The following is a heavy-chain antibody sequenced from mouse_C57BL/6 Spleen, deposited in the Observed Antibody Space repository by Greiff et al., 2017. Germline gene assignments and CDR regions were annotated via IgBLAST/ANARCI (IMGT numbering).Heavy chain of an antibody. CDR1: GYTFTSYW. CDR2: IDPNSGGT. V-gene: IGHV1-72*01. D-gene: IGHD1-1*01. CDR3: ARGPITTVVEDYYAMDY. Sequence: QVQLQQPGAELVKPGASVKLSCKASGYTFTSYWMHWVKQRPGRGLEWIGRIDPNSGGTKYNEKFKSKDTLTVDKPSSTAYMQLSSLTSEDSAVYYCARGPITTVVEDYYAMDYWGQGTSVTVSS. J-gene: IGHJ4*01.